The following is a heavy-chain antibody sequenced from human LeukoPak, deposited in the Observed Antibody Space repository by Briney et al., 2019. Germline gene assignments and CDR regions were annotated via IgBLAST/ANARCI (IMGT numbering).Heavy chain of an antibody. CDR3: AILGYSNAFDI. J-gene: IGHJ3*02. CDR2: IYYSGRT. D-gene: IGHD5-18*01. V-gene: IGHV4-59*01. CDR1: GGSISSNY. Sequence: SSETLSLTCTVSGGSISSNYWSWIRQPPGKGLEWIGYIYYSGRTTYNPSLKSRVTISVDTSKNQFSLKLSSVTAADTAVDYCAILGYSNAFDIWGQGTMVTVSS.